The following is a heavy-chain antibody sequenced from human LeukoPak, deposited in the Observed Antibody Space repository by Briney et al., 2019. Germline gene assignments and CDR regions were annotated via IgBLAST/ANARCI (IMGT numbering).Heavy chain of an antibody. D-gene: IGHD3-10*01. J-gene: IGHJ4*02. V-gene: IGHV3-21*01. CDR3: ARDLSGIYYGSGSIDY. Sequence: GGSLRLSCAASGFTFSSYSMNWVRQAPGKGLEWVSSISSSSSYIYYADSVKGRFTISRDNAKNSLYLQMNSLRAEDTAVYYCARDLSGIYYGSGSIDYWGQGTLVTVSS. CDR1: GFTFSSYS. CDR2: ISSSSSYI.